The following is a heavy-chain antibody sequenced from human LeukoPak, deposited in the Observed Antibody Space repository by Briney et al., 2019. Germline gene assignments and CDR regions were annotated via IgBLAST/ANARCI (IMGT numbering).Heavy chain of an antibody. Sequence: GGSLRLSCAASGFTFSSYWMSWVRQAPGKGLEWVANIKKDGSEKYYVDSVKGRFTISRDNAKNSLYLQMNSLRAEDTAVYYCARERDGYNYDYYYYMDVWGKGTTVTVSS. V-gene: IGHV3-7*01. J-gene: IGHJ6*03. CDR2: IKKDGSEK. CDR1: GFTFSSYW. CDR3: ARERDGYNYDYYYYMDV. D-gene: IGHD5-24*01.